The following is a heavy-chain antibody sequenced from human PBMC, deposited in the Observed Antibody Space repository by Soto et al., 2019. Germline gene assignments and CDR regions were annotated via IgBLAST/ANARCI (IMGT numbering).Heavy chain of an antibody. V-gene: IGHV1-18*01. CDR2: ISPYNDYT. CDR1: GYTFIRYG. D-gene: IGHD3-16*01. Sequence: QVHLVQSAGEVKKPGASVKVSCKASGYTFIRYGITWVRQAPGQGLEWVGWISPYNDYTNYAQKPQGRVSMTTDTSTNTVYMELRGLIPDDTALYYCARGGYYDNVWGKLSHYGLDVWGQGTTVTVSS. J-gene: IGHJ6*02. CDR3: ARGGYYDNVWGKLSHYGLDV.